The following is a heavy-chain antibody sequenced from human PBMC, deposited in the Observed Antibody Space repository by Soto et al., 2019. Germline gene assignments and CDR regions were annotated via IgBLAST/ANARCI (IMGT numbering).Heavy chain of an antibody. J-gene: IGHJ4*02. V-gene: IGHV3-23*01. D-gene: IGHD1-1*01. Sequence: GGSLRLSCAASGFTFSSYAMSWVRQAPGKGLEWVSAISGSGGSTYYADSVKGRFTISRDNSKNTLYLPMNSLRAEDTAVYYCAKSSRKNWNEGDYWGQGTLVTVSS. CDR1: GFTFSSYA. CDR3: AKSSRKNWNEGDY. CDR2: ISGSGGST.